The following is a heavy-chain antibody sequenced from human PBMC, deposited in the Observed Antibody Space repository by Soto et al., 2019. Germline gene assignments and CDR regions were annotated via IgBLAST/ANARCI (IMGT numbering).Heavy chain of an antibody. CDR2: IWYNGSNK. D-gene: IGHD2-8*02. CDR3: ARDVLDGDYSDY. J-gene: IGHJ4*02. Sequence: QVQLVESGGGVVQPGMSLRLSCAASGFTFSKYGMHWIRQAPGKGLEWVAVIWYNGSNKYYGASVKGRFTISRDNSKSTLYLQMNSLRGEDTAVYYCARDVLDGDYSDYWGQGTLVTVSS. V-gene: IGHV3-33*01. CDR1: GFTFSKYG.